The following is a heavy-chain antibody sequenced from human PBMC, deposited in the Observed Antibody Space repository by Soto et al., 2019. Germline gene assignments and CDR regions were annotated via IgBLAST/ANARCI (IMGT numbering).Heavy chain of an antibody. V-gene: IGHV4-30-4*01. CDR2: IYHSGGS. CDR3: ARDLLDTTVDYYFDY. D-gene: IGHD4-17*01. Sequence: SETLSLTCTVSGGSISSGTYYWSWIRQPPGKGLEWIGYIYHSGGSQYNPSLKSRVTISIDTSKNQFSLELRSVTAADTAVYYCARDLLDTTVDYYFDYWGPGRLVTVSS. J-gene: IGHJ4*02. CDR1: GGSISSGTYY.